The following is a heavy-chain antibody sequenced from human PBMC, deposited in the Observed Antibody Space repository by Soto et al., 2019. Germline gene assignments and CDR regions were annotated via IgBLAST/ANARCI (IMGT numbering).Heavy chain of an antibody. Sequence: QVQLVQSGAEVKKPGASVKVSCKASGYTFTGYYMHWVRQAPGQGLEWMGWINPNSGGTNYAQKLQGRVTMTRDTSISTAYMELSRLRSDDTAVYYCARALRPAAIRWFDPWGQGTLVTVSS. CDR1: GYTFTGYY. J-gene: IGHJ5*02. CDR2: INPNSGGT. V-gene: IGHV1-2*02. CDR3: ARALRPAAIRWFDP. D-gene: IGHD2-2*01.